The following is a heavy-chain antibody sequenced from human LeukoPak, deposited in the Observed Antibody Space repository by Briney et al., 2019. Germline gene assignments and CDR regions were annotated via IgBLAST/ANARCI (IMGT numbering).Heavy chain of an antibody. CDR2: IWYDGSNK. CDR3: AKNPGEDPHDAFDI. CDR1: GFTVSSYG. D-gene: IGHD2-21*01. J-gene: IGHJ3*02. V-gene: IGHV3-33*08. Sequence: GGSLRLSCAASGFTVSSYGMHWVRQAPGKGLEWVAVIWYDGSNKYYAGSVKGRFTISRDNSKNTLYLQMNSLRAEDTAVYYCAKNPGEDPHDAFDIWGQGTMVTVSS.